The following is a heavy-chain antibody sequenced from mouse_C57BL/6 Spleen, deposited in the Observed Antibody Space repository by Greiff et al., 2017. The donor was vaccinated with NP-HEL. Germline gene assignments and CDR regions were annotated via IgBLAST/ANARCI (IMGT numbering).Heavy chain of an antibody. D-gene: IGHD2-1*01. CDR1: GFTFSDYG. Sequence: EVKLVESGGGLVKPGGSLKLSCAASGFTFSDYGMHWVRQAPEKGLEWVAYISSGSSTIYYADTVKGRFTISRDNAKNTLFLQMTSLRSEDTAMYYCARVGGNYWFAYWGQGTLVTVSA. CDR3: ARVGGNYWFAY. CDR2: ISSGSSTI. J-gene: IGHJ3*01. V-gene: IGHV5-17*01.